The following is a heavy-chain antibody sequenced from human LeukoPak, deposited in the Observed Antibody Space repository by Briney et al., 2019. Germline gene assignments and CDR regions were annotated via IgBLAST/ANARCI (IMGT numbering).Heavy chain of an antibody. V-gene: IGHV1-2*02. Sequence: ASVKVSCKASGYTFTDYYLHWVRQAPGQGLEWMGWINPNSGGTNYAQTFQGRVTMARDTSITTAYLELSRLRSDDTAVYYCARIGYNHYFDYWGQGTLVTVSS. CDR2: INPNSGGT. CDR1: GYTFTDYY. D-gene: IGHD5-24*01. J-gene: IGHJ4*02. CDR3: ARIGYNHYFDY.